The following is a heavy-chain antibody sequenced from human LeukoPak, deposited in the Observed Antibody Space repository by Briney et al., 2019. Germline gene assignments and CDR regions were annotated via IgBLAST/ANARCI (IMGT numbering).Heavy chain of an antibody. CDR1: GFTFSSYW. D-gene: IGHD6-6*01. CDR3: ARDVRPDY. Sequence: HPGGSLRLSCAASGFTFSSYWMSWVRQAPGEGLEWVANIKQDGTEKYYMDSVKGRFSISRDNAKNSLYLQMNALRADDTAVYYCARDVRPDYWGQGTLVTVST. CDR2: IKQDGTEK. J-gene: IGHJ4*02. V-gene: IGHV3-7*01.